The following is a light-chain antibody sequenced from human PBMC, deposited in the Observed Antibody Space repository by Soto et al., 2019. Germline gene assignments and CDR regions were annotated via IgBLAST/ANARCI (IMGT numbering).Light chain of an antibody. J-gene: IGKJ2*01. CDR1: QGISSY. CDR3: QQYYSYPPT. CDR2: AAS. Sequence: AIRMTQSPSSFSASTGDRVTITCRASQGISSYLAWYQQKPGKAPKLLIYAASTLKSGVPSRFSGSGSGTDVTLTISCLQSEDFETYYCQQYYSYPPTFGRGTKLEIK. V-gene: IGKV1-8*01.